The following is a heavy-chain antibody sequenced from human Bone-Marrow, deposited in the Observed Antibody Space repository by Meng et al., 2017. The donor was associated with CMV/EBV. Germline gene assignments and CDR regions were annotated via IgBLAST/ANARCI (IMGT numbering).Heavy chain of an antibody. J-gene: IGHJ6*02. Sequence: GEYLKISCAASGFTFSSYSMNWVRQAPGKGLEWISYISSSSSTIYYATSVKGRFTISRDNAKNSLYLQMNSLRAEDTAVYYCARDDRGSYYSYYYGMDVWGQGTTVTVSS. D-gene: IGHD1-26*01. CDR3: ARDDRGSYYSYYYGMDV. CDR1: GFTFSSYS. V-gene: IGHV3-48*04. CDR2: ISSSSSTI.